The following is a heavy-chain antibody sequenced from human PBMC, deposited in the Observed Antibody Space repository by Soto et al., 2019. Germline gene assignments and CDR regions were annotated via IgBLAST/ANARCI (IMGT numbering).Heavy chain of an antibody. V-gene: IGHV1-46*01. CDR3: ARASGSSYWFDP. J-gene: IGHJ5*02. CDR1: GFTFTSYY. CDR2: INPSGGST. Sequence: ASVKVSCKASGFTFTSYYIYWVRQAPGQGLEWVGLINPSGGSTTYAQKFQGRVTMTTDTSTSTAYMELRSLRSDDTAVYYCARASGSSYWFDPWGQGTLVTVSS. D-gene: IGHD1-26*01.